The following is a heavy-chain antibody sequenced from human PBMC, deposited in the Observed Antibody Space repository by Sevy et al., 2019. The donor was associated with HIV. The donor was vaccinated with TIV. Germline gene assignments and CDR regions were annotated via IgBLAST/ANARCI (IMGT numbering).Heavy chain of an antibody. Sequence: GGSLRLSCAASGFTFSDYYMSWIRQAPGKGLEWVSYISSSGSTIYYADSVKGRFTSSRDNAKNSLYLQMNSLRAEDMALYYCARLIHARQLWLYSGYWGQGTLVTVSS. V-gene: IGHV3-11*01. CDR2: ISSSGSTI. D-gene: IGHD5-18*01. J-gene: IGHJ4*02. CDR1: GFTFSDYY. CDR3: ARLIHARQLWLYSGY.